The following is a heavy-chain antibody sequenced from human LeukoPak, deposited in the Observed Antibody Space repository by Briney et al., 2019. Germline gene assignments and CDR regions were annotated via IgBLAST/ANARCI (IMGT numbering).Heavy chain of an antibody. V-gene: IGHV4-39*07. D-gene: IGHD3-22*01. Sequence: SETLSLTCTVSGGSISSSSYYWGWIRQPPGKGLEWIGSIYYSGSTYYNPSLKSRVTISVDTSKNQFSLKLSSVTAADTAVYYCARDLRDYYDSSGYWFDPWGQGTLVTVSS. CDR3: ARDLRDYYDSSGYWFDP. J-gene: IGHJ5*02. CDR1: GGSISSSSYY. CDR2: IYYSGST.